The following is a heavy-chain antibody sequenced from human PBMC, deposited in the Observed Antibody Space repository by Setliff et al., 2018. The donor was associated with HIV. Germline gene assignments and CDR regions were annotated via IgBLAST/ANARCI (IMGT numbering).Heavy chain of an antibody. CDR3: AKDKYYDVPGSSSLDS. CDR1: GFTFSSSA. J-gene: IGHJ4*02. D-gene: IGHD3-16*01. CDR2: ISRTGGSS. V-gene: IGHV3-20*04. Sequence: TGGSLRLSCEASGFTFSSSAMSWVRQAPGKGLEWVATISRTGGSSSYSDSVKGRFTVSRDNDKNSLFLQMNSLRPEDTAFYYCAKDKYYDVPGSSSLDSWGQGALVTVSS.